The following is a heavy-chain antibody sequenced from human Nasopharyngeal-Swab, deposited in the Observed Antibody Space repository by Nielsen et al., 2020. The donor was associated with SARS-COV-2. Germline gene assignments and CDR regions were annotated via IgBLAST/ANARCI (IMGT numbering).Heavy chain of an antibody. CDR1: GFTLSSYS. CDR2: ISSGTGTI. D-gene: IGHD2-21*01. J-gene: IGHJ6*02. CDR3: AKAPYLRGLDV. Sequence: GGSLRLSCAASGFTLSSYSMNWVRQAPGQGLEWVSYISSGTGTIYYADSVTGRFTISRDNSKNTLYLQTNSLRVEDTAVYYCAKAPYLRGLDVWGQGTTVTVSS. V-gene: IGHV3-48*01.